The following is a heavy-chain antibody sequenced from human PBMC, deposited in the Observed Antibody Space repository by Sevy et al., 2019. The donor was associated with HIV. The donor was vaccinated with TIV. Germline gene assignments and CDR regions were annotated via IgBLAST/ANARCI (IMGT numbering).Heavy chain of an antibody. CDR1: GGTFSSYA. D-gene: IGHD6-13*01. Sequence: ASVKVSRKASGGTFSSYAISWVRQAPGQGLEWMGGIIPIFGTANYAQKFQGRVTITADKSTSTAYMELSSLRSEDTAVYYCARDRSSSWYEGGYYYYYYYMDVWGKGTTVTVSS. J-gene: IGHJ6*03. CDR3: ARDRSSSWYEGGYYYYYYYMDV. CDR2: IIPIFGTA. V-gene: IGHV1-69*06.